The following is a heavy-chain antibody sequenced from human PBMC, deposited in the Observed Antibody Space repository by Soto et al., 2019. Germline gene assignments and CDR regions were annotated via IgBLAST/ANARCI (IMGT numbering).Heavy chain of an antibody. Sequence: QVQLQESGPGLVKPSETLSLTCTVSGDSITTYYWSWIRQPPGKGLEWIGYIHYSGSTNYNPSLKSRVTISVDPSKNQFSLKLSSVTAADTAVYYCARRGDYVDWFDPWGQGTLVTVSS. CDR2: IHYSGST. V-gene: IGHV4-59*01. J-gene: IGHJ5*02. D-gene: IGHD4-17*01. CDR3: ARRGDYVDWFDP. CDR1: GDSITTYY.